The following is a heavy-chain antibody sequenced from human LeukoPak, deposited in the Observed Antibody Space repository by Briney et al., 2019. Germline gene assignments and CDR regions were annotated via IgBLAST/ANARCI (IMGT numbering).Heavy chain of an antibody. CDR2: IYYTGST. CDR3: ARDRGYSYGYSFDM. Sequence: SETLSLTCTVSGDSISDYYWSWFRQPPGKGLEWIGYIYYTGSTNYNPSLESRVTISVDTSKIHFSLKLNSVTAADTAVYYCARDRGYSYGYSFDMWGQGTMVTVSS. J-gene: IGHJ3*02. CDR1: GDSISDYY. V-gene: IGHV4-59*01. D-gene: IGHD5-18*01.